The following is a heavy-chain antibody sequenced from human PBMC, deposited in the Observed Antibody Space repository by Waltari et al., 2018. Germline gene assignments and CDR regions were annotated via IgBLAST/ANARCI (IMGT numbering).Heavy chain of an antibody. V-gene: IGHV4-38-2*01. CDR3: ARLPPLLPDIVGATTRWFDP. J-gene: IGHJ5*02. Sequence: QVQLQESGPGLVKPSETLSLTCAVSGYSISSGYYWGWIRQPPGKGLEWIGSIYHSGSTAYNPSLKSRVTISVDTSKNQFSLKLSSVTAADTAVYYCARLPPLLPDIVGATTRWFDPWGQGTLVTVSS. CDR2: IYHSGST. D-gene: IGHD1-26*01. CDR1: GYSISSGYY.